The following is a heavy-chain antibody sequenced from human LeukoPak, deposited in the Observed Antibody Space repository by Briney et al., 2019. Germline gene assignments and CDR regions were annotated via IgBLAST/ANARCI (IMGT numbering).Heavy chain of an antibody. J-gene: IGHJ4*02. V-gene: IGHV3-30*04. CDR3: ARGDRYSPFDY. CDR2: ISYDGSNK. CDR1: GFTFSSYA. Sequence: GRSLRLSCAASGFTFSSYAMHWVRQAPGKGLEWVAVISYDGSNKYYADSVKGRFTISRDNSKNTLYLQMNSLRAEDTAVYYSARGDRYSPFDYWGQRTLVTVSS. D-gene: IGHD3-16*02.